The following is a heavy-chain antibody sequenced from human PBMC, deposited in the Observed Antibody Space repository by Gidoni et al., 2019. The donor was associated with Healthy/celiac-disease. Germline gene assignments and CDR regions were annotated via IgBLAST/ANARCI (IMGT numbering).Heavy chain of an antibody. D-gene: IGHD3-16*01. CDR2: IRGSGGST. CDR3: AKFSGVMGELLYFDY. CDR1: GFNFSSYA. Sequence: EVQLLESGGGLVQTGGSLRLSCAASGFNFSSYAMSWVRQAPGKGLEWVSAIRGSGGSTYYADSVKGRFTISRDNSKNTLYLQMNSLRAEDTAVYYCAKFSGVMGELLYFDYWGQGTLVTVSS. V-gene: IGHV3-23*01. J-gene: IGHJ4*02.